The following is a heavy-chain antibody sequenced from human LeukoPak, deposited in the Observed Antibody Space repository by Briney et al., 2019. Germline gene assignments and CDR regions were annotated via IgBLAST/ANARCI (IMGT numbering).Heavy chain of an antibody. CDR3: ARDRPQFCSGINCYFSEALPLDY. J-gene: IGHJ4*02. V-gene: IGHV3-23*01. CDR1: GFTFSSYA. CDR2: ISDSGGGT. Sequence: GGSLRLSCAASGFTFSSYAMTWVRQAPGKGLEWVSGISDSGGGTYYADSVKGRFTISRDNSKNTVHLQMNSLRAEDTAVYYCARDRPQFCSGINCYFSEALPLDYWGQGTLVTVSS. D-gene: IGHD2-15*01.